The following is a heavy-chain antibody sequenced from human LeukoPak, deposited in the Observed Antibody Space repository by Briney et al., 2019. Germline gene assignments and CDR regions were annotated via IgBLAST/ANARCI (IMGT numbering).Heavy chain of an antibody. CDR1: GGSISSGDYY. CDR3: ATYYYGSGSFDY. Sequence: ASETLSLTCTVSGGSISSGDYYWSWIRQPPGKGLEWIGYIYYSGSTYYNPSLKSRVTISVDTSKNQFSLKLSSVTAADTAVYYCATYYYGSGSFDYWGQGTLVTVFS. J-gene: IGHJ4*02. CDR2: IYYSGST. D-gene: IGHD3-10*01. V-gene: IGHV4-30-4*01.